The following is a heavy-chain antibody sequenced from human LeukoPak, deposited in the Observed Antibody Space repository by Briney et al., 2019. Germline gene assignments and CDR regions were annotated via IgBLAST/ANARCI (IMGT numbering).Heavy chain of an antibody. CDR2: IYYSGST. CDR3: ARGMPQGYFQH. J-gene: IGHJ1*01. D-gene: IGHD2-2*01. CDR1: GGSISSYY. V-gene: IGHV4-59*08. Sequence: SETLSLTCTVSGGSISSYYWSWIRQPPGKGLEWIGYIYYSGSTNYNPSLKSRVTISVDTSKNQFSLKLSSVTAADTAVYYCARGMPQGYFQHWGQGTLVTVSS.